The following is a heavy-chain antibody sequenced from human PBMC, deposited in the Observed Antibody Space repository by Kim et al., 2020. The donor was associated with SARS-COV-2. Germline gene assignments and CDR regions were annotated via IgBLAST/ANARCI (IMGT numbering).Heavy chain of an antibody. V-gene: IGHV1-8*01. J-gene: IGHJ6*03. D-gene: IGHD3-16*01. CDR1: GYTFTSYD. CDR3: ARTPYVLTAVTLIPYYYYYMDV. CDR2: MNPNSGNT. Sequence: ASVKVSCKASGYTFTSYDINWVRQATGQGLEWMGWMNPNSGNTGYAQKFQGRVTMTRNTSISTSYMELSSLRSEDTAVYYCARTPYVLTAVTLIPYYYYYMDVWGKGTTVTVSS.